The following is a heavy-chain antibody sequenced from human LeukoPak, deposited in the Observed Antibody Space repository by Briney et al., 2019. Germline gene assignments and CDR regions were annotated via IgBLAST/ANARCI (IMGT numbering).Heavy chain of an antibody. D-gene: IGHD3-16*01. CDR3: ARKYGRGNYYFDY. CDR2: IYPGDSDT. CDR1: GYSFTNYW. V-gene: IGHV5-51*01. J-gene: IGHJ4*02. Sequence: GESLKISCKGSGYSFTNYWIGWVRQMPGKGLEWMGIIYPGDSDTRYSPSFQGQVTISADKSISTAYLRWSSLKASDTAMYYCARKYGRGNYYFDYWGQATLVTVSS.